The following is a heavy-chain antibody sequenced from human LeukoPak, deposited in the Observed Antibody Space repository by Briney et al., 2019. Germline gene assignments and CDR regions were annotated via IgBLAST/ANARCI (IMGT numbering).Heavy chain of an antibody. CDR2: ISSSGSTI. CDR3: AREGGYDSSGYYY. V-gene: IGHV3-11*04. J-gene: IGHJ4*02. CDR1: GFTFSDYY. D-gene: IGHD3-22*01. Sequence: SGGSLRLXCAASGFTFSDYYMSWIRLAPGKGLEWVSYISSSGSTIYYADSVKGRFTISRDNAKNSLYLQMNSLRAEDTAVYYCAREGGYDSSGYYYWGQGTLVTVSS.